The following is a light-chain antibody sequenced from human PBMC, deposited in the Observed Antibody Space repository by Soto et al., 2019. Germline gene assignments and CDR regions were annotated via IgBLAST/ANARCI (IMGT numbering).Light chain of an antibody. CDR3: QQYGSSPPIT. J-gene: IGKJ5*01. Sequence: EIVLTHSPGTLSLSPWERATLSCWASQSVSSSYLAWYQQKPGQAPRLLIYGASSRATGIPDRFSGSGSGTDFTLTISRLEPEDFAVYYCQQYGSSPPITFGQGTRLEI. CDR2: GAS. V-gene: IGKV3-20*01. CDR1: QSVSSSY.